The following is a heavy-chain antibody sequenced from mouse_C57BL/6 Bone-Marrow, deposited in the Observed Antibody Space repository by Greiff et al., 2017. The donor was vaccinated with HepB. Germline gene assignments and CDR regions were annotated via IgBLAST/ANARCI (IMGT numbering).Heavy chain of an antibody. Sequence: QVQLQQSGAELVRPGTSVKMSCKASGYTFTNYWIGWAKQRPGHGLEWIGDIYPGGGYTNYNEKFKGKATLTADKSSSTAYMELRSLTSEDSAVYFWARGAYGSSEEGYAMDYWGQGTSVTVSS. CDR2: IYPGGGYT. V-gene: IGHV1-63*01. CDR1: GYTFTNYW. J-gene: IGHJ4*01. D-gene: IGHD1-1*01. CDR3: ARGAYGSSEEGYAMDY.